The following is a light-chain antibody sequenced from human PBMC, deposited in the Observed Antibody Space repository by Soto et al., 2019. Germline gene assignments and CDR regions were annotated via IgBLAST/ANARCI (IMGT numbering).Light chain of an antibody. V-gene: IGKV3-15*01. Sequence: EIVMTQSPATLSVSPGERATLSCRASQSVNSHLAWYQQKPGQAPRLLLYGASTRATGIPGRFSGSGSGTDFTLTISSLEPEDLAVYYCQQRSNWPRTFGQGTKVDIK. CDR2: GAS. CDR3: QQRSNWPRT. CDR1: QSVNSH. J-gene: IGKJ1*01.